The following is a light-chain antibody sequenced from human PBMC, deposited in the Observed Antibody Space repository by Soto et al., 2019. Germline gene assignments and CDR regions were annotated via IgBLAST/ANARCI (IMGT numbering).Light chain of an antibody. V-gene: IGKV1-5*03. J-gene: IGKJ1*01. CDR2: KAS. CDR3: QDYNSWT. CDR1: QSISTW. Sequence: DIQMTQSPSTLSASVGDRVTITCRASQSISTWLSWYQQKPGKPPKVLIYKASNLQSWVSSRFSGSGSGTEFTLTISSLQPDDFATYYCQDYNSWTFGQGTKVEI.